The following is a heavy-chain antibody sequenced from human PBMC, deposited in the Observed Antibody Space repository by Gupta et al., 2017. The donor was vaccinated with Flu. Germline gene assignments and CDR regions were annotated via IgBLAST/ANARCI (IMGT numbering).Heavy chain of an antibody. CDR3: ATGIVGYGN. J-gene: IGHJ4*02. V-gene: IGHV3-15*07. Sequence: VQSGGGLVKPGGSVSLSCVPSNPPLNNNRMTWVRQPPGKGRLWVGGIKTEENGGTSDYAAFVEERFHISRDDSTDTRFLDIERVRSEDTATYFCATGIVGYGNWGQGTRVVVSS. CDR1: NPPLNNNR. D-gene: IGHD2-21*01. CDR2: IKTEENGGTS.